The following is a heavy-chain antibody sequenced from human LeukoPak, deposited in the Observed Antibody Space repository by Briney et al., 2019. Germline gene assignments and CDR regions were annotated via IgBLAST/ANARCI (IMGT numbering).Heavy chain of an antibody. Sequence: PSETLSPTCSVSGGSISSSSYYWGWIRQPPGKGLEWIGSIYYSGSTYYNPSLKSRVTISVDTSKNHFSLKLSSVTAADTAVYYCARGPGGPYYFDYWGQGTLVTVSS. D-gene: IGHD1-26*01. CDR2: IYYSGST. CDR1: GGSISSSSYY. J-gene: IGHJ4*02. CDR3: ARGPGGPYYFDY. V-gene: IGHV4-39*07.